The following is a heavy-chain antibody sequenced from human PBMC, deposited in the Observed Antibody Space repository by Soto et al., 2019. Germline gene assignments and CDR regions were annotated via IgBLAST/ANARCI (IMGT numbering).Heavy chain of an antibody. CDR1: GFTFRSYT. J-gene: IGHJ4*02. Sequence: GSLRLSCAFSGFTFRSYTMNWDRQAPAKGLEWVSSISSDKYISYADSLKGRFTISRDNAKNSLYLQMNSLRVEDTAVYYCARGDGDHYDGNGYLGRHWGQGTLVTVSS. CDR2: ISSDKYI. V-gene: IGHV3-21*01. D-gene: IGHD3-22*01. CDR3: ARGDGDHYDGNGYLGRH.